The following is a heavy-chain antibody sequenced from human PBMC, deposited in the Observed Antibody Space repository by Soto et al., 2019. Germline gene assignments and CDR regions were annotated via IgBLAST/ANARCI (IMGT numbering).Heavy chain of an antibody. CDR2: IHSDGSST. CDR3: ARDWDSRGFTYLDY. CDR1: GFTFSNFW. J-gene: IGHJ4*02. D-gene: IGHD3-22*01. V-gene: IGHV3-74*01. Sequence: EVQLVESGGGLVQPGGSLRLSCAASGFTFSNFWMHWVRQAPGKGLVWVSRIHSDGSSTSFADSVKGRFTISRDNAENTLYLQMNSLRAEDTAVYYCARDWDSRGFTYLDYWGQGTLVTVSS.